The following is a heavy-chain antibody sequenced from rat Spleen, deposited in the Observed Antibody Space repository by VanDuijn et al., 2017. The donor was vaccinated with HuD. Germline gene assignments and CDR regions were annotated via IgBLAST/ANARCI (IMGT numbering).Heavy chain of an antibody. V-gene: IGHV3-3*01. J-gene: IGHJ2*01. D-gene: IGHD1-2*01. Sequence: EVQLQESGPGLVKPSQSLSLTCSVTGYSITSSSRWNWIRKFPGNKLRWMGYLHRAGPTNYNPSIKSRISITRDTCKNQFFLQVNSVTTEDTATYYCASLYSSYSLYYFDYWGQGVMVTVSS. CDR3: ASLYSSYSLYYFDY. CDR1: GYSITSSSR. CDR2: LHRAGPT.